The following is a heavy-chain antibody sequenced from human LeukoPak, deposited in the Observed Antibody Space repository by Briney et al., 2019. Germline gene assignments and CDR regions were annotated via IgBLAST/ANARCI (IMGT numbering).Heavy chain of an antibody. Sequence: ETLSLTCSVYGGSITAYYWGWIRQPPGKGLEWIGEINHSRGTKYNPSLESRVTILLDASKNEFSLNLNSVTAADTAVYYCAREDYYFDSWGQGTLVTVSS. J-gene: IGHJ4*02. CDR3: AREDYYFDS. CDR1: GGSITAYY. CDR2: INHSRGT. V-gene: IGHV4-34*01.